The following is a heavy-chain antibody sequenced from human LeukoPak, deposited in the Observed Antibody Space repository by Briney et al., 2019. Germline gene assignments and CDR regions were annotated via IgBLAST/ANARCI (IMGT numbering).Heavy chain of an antibody. CDR2: ISYDGSNK. CDR1: GFTFSSYA. V-gene: IGHV3-30-3*01. J-gene: IGHJ6*02. D-gene: IGHD2-21*01. Sequence: GGSLRLSCAASGFTFSSYAMHWVRQAPGKGLEWVAVISYDGSNKYYADSVKGRFTISRDNSKNTLYLQMNSLRAEDTAVYYCARDGALMIDGAQMYGMDVWGQGTTVTVSS. CDR3: ARDGALMIDGAQMYGMDV.